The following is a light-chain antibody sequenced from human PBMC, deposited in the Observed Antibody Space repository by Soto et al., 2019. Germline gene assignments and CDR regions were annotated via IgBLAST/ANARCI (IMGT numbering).Light chain of an antibody. CDR1: QDIRGA. CDR3: QHFNSYPIS. J-gene: IGKJ5*01. Sequence: AIQVTQSPSSLSASVGDRVTMTCRASQDIRGALAWYQQKSGKPPNLLIYDVSTLEGGVPSALSGSGSGTEFTLTISSLKPEDFGTYYCQHFNSYPISFGHGTRLEIK. CDR2: DVS. V-gene: IGKV1-13*02.